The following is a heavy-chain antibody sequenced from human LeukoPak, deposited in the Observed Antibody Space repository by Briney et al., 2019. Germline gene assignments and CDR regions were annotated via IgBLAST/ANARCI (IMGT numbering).Heavy chain of an antibody. Sequence: SETLSLTCTVSGGSISTYYWSWIRQPPGKGLEWIAYIYYSGSTNYNPSLKSQVTISLDTSKNQFSLKLRSVTAADSAVYYCARVGMADAFDIWGQGTKVTVSS. CDR1: GGSISTYY. CDR2: IYYSGST. J-gene: IGHJ3*02. D-gene: IGHD1-14*01. CDR3: ARVGMADAFDI. V-gene: IGHV4-59*01.